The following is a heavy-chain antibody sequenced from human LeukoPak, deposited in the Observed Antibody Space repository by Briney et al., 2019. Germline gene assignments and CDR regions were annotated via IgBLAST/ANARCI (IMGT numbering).Heavy chain of an antibody. Sequence: GGSLRLSCAASGFTLSSFGMHWVRQAPGKGLEWVATISYDGSIKYYANSVKGRFTISRDNSKNTLYLQMNSLRAEDTAVYYCARDQGDYGDYVVGGWFDPWGQGTLVTVSS. CDR2: ISYDGSIK. CDR3: ARDQGDYGDYVVGGWFDP. J-gene: IGHJ5*02. D-gene: IGHD4-17*01. V-gene: IGHV3-30*03. CDR1: GFTLSSFG.